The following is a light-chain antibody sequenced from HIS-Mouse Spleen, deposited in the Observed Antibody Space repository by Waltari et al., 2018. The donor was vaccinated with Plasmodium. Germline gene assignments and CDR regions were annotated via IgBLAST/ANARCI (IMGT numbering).Light chain of an antibody. CDR1: AFPKQY. V-gene: IGLV3-25*03. Sequence: SSELTQPPSVSVSPGQTARITCSGDAFPKQYAYWYQQQPGQAPVLVIYKGSERPSGIPERFSGSSSGTTVTLTISGVQAEDEADYYCQSADSSGTYVFGTGTKVTVL. J-gene: IGLJ1*01. CDR2: KGS. CDR3: QSADSSGTYV.